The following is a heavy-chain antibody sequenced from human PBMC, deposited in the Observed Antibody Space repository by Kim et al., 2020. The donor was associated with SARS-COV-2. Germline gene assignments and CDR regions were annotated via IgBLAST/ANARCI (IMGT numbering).Heavy chain of an antibody. CDR2: IDPSDSYT. CDR1: GYSFTSYW. J-gene: IGHJ4*02. Sequence: GESLKISCKGSGYSFTSYWISWVRQMPGKGLEWMGRIDPSDSYTNYSPSFQGHVTISADKSISTAYLQWSSLKASDTAMYYCARSNGYSGYDYLPDYWGQGTLVTVSS. D-gene: IGHD5-12*01. V-gene: IGHV5-10-1*01. CDR3: ARSNGYSGYDYLPDY.